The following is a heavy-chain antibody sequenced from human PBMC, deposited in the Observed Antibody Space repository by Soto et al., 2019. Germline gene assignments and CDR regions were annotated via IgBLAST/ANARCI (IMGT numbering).Heavy chain of an antibody. CDR3: ARGLRYYGSGSHYGWTS. D-gene: IGHD3-10*01. V-gene: IGHV4-34*01. CDR1: GESFSDFY. J-gene: IGHJ6*02. CDR2: INHSGHT. Sequence: SETLSLTCAASGESFSDFYWSWIRQPPGKGLEWIGEINHSGHTSYNPSLKSRVTISVDTSKNQFSLKLSSVTAADTAVYYCARGLRYYGSGSHYGWTSGAKGPRSPSP.